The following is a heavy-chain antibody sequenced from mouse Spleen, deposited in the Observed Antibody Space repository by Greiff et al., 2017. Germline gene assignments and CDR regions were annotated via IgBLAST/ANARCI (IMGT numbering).Heavy chain of an antibody. J-gene: IGHJ3*01. CDR1: GYTFTSYW. CDR2: IHPNSGST. D-gene: IGHD3-2*01. CDR3: APTAREAWFAY. Sequence: QVQLQQPGAELVKPGASVKLSCKASGYTFTSYWMHWVKQRPGQGLEWIGMIHPNSGSTNYNEKFKSKATLTVDKSSSTAYMQLSSLTSEDSAVYYCAPTAREAWFAYWGQGTLVTVSA. V-gene: IGHV1-64*01.